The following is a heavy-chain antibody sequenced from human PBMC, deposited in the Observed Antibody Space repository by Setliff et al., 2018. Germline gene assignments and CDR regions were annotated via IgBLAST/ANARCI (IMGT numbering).Heavy chain of an antibody. J-gene: IGHJ4*02. CDR3: ARFSGHNYGSFDS. Sequence: GASVKVSCKASGGTFSSYAISWVRQAPGQGLEWMGGIVPILGIANYAQKFQGRVTITADKSTSTAYMELSSLRSDDTAVYYCARFSGHNYGSFDSWGQGTLVTVSS. V-gene: IGHV1-69*10. CDR2: IVPILGIA. CDR1: GGTFSSYA. D-gene: IGHD5-18*01.